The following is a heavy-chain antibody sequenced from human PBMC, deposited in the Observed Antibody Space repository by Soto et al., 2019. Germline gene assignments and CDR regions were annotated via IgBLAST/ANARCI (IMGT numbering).Heavy chain of an antibody. Sequence: PSETLSLTCTVSGGSISSGDYYWSWIRQPPGKGPEWIGYIYYSGSTYYNPSLKSRVTISVDTSKNQFSLKLSSVTAADTAVYYCAREQDDYVWGSYRKTQDAFDIWGQGTMVTVSS. D-gene: IGHD3-16*02. J-gene: IGHJ3*02. CDR1: GGSISSGDYY. CDR3: AREQDDYVWGSYRKTQDAFDI. CDR2: IYYSGST. V-gene: IGHV4-30-4*01.